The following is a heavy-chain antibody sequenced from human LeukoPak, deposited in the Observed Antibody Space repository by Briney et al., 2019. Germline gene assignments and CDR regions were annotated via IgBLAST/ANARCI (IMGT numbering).Heavy chain of an antibody. CDR1: GGTFSSYA. CDR2: IIPIFGTA. CDR3: ARLSSGLLEP. D-gene: IGHD6-19*01. Sequence: GASVKVSCKASGGTFSSYAISWVRQAPGQGLEWTGGIIPIFGTANYAQKFQGRVTITADESTSTAYIELRSLRSDDTAVYYCARLSSGLLEPWGQGTLVTVSS. J-gene: IGHJ5*02. V-gene: IGHV1-69*13.